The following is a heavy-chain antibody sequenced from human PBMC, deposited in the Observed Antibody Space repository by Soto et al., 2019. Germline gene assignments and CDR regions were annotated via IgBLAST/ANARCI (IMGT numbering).Heavy chain of an antibody. CDR1: VGSISSGGYY. J-gene: IGHJ5*02. Sequence: PSETLSLTCTVSVGSISSGGYYWSWIRQHPGKGLEWIGYIYYSGSTYYNPSLKSRVTISVDTSKNQFSLKLSSVTAADTAVYYCAREGPRIAAAGGGDTWFDPWGQGTLVPVSS. CDR3: AREGPRIAAAGGGDTWFDP. D-gene: IGHD6-13*01. CDR2: IYYSGST. V-gene: IGHV4-31*03.